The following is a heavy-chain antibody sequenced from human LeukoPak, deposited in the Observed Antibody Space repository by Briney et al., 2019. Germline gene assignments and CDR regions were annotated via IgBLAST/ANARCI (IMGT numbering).Heavy chain of an antibody. V-gene: IGHV4-39*01. CDR3: ARRRYYDGSGYLE. Sequence: SETLSLTCSVSGDSVSRSDSYWDWIRQPPGKGLEWIGTIYYSGRTYYSPSLKSRVTMSVDPSNNQFSLNLRSVTAADTAAYYCARRRYYDGSGYLEWGQGTLLSVSS. CDR2: IYYSGRT. D-gene: IGHD3-22*01. CDR1: GDSVSRSDSY. J-gene: IGHJ1*01.